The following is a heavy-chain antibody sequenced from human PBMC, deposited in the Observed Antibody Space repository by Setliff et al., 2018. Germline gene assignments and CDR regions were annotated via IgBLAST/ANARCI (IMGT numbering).Heavy chain of an antibody. CDR1: GYTFTNYG. Sequence: ASVKVSCKASGYTFTNYGITWVRQAPGQGLEWMGWIRPHNGNTAYAQKFQDRVILTTDTSTSTAYMELRSLRSDDTAVYYCARDGAVAGFDYWGQGTLVTVSS. CDR2: IRPHNGNT. V-gene: IGHV1-18*01. D-gene: IGHD6-19*01. J-gene: IGHJ4*02. CDR3: ARDGAVAGFDY.